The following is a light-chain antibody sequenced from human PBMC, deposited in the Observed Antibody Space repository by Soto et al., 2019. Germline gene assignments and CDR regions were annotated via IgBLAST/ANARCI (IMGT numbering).Light chain of an antibody. CDR3: QKYSSVPV. CDR2: AAS. CDR1: QGIRNF. Sequence: DIQMTQSPTSLSASVGDRVTITCRASQGIRNFVAWYQQKPGKAPKLLIYAASTLQSGVPSRFSGSRSGTDFTLTIDSLQPEDVATYSCQKYSSVPVFGPGTKVEIE. V-gene: IGKV1-27*01. J-gene: IGKJ3*01.